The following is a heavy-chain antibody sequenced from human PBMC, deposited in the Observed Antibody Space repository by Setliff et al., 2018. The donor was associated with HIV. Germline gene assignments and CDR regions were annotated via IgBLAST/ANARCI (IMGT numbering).Heavy chain of an antibody. Sequence: SVKVFCKASGYTFTSYDINWVRQATGHGLEWMGWINPYSGNTGYAQKFQGRATMTRETSTSTAYLELSNLRAEDTAVYYCVRGIYDSSGFWYPHGDSWGQGTLVTVSS. D-gene: IGHD3-22*01. CDR3: VRGIYDSSGFWYPHGDS. J-gene: IGHJ5*01. CDR1: GYTFTSYD. V-gene: IGHV1-8*01. CDR2: INPYSGNT.